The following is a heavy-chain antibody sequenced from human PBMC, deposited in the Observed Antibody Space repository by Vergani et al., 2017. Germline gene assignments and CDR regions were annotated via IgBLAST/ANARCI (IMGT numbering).Heavy chain of an antibody. Sequence: EVQVVESGGGLIKPGGSLRLSCVVSGITFKNAWINWVRQAPGKGLEWIGRIRSKNDGGTADYAAPLKGRFTISRDDSKNTLYLQMNSLKTEDTAVHYCTTDAIVVVPAANWFDPWGQGTLVTVSS. CDR3: TTDAIVVVPAANWFDP. J-gene: IGHJ5*02. CDR1: GITFKNAW. D-gene: IGHD2-2*01. V-gene: IGHV3-15*01. CDR2: IRSKNDGGTA.